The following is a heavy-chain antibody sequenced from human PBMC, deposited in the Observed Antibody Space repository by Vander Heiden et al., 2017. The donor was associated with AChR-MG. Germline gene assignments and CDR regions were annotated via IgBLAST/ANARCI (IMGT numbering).Heavy chain of an antibody. J-gene: IGHJ1*01. Sequence: QVHLVQSGAEAKPPGAPVQVSRQASGYAFSTYTIHWVRQAPGQRLEWMGWINAATGDTKYLQKFQGRVTITRDTPTETAYMELKRLRSDDTAVFYCARGYSSGRFDFQLWGQGTLVTVSS. D-gene: IGHD6-25*01. V-gene: IGHV1-3*01. CDR2: INAATGDT. CDR1: GYAFSTYT. CDR3: ARGYSSGRFDFQL.